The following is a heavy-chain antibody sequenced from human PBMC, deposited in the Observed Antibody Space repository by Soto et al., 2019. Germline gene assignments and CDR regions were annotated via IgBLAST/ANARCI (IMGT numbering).Heavy chain of an antibody. CDR3: GRISSHGDYAY. D-gene: IGHD4-17*01. CDR1: GGSISSGGYS. V-gene: IGHV4-30-2*01. Sequence: QLQLQESGSGLVKPSQTLSLTCAVSGGSISSGGYSWSWIRQPPGKGLEWIGYIYHSGSTYYNPSLKSRVTISVDRSKNQFSLKLSSVTAADTAVYYCGRISSHGDYAYWGQGTLVTVSS. J-gene: IGHJ4*02. CDR2: IYHSGST.